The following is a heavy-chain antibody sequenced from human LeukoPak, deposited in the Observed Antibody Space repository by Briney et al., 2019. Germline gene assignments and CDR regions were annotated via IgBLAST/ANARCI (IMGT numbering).Heavy chain of an antibody. J-gene: IGHJ6*02. Sequence: SETLSLTCAVSGGSISSGGYSWSWIRQPPGTGLEWIGYIYHSGGTYYNPSLKSRVTISVDRSKNQFSLKLSSVTAADTAVYYCARVRAYCGGDCYSRTSYGMDVWGQGTTVTVSS. D-gene: IGHD2-21*02. V-gene: IGHV4-30-2*01. CDR3: ARVRAYCGGDCYSRTSYGMDV. CDR1: GGSISSGGYS. CDR2: IYHSGGT.